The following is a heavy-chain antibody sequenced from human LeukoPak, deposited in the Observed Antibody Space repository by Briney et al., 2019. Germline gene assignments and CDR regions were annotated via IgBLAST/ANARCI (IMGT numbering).Heavy chain of an antibody. V-gene: IGHV5-51*01. J-gene: IGHJ4*02. CDR2: IYPVDSDT. Sequence: GIIYPVDSDTRYSPSFQGQVTISADKSISTAYLQWSSLKASDTAMYYCARREWEASGYFDYWGQGTLVTVSS. CDR3: ARREWEASGYFDY. D-gene: IGHD1-26*01.